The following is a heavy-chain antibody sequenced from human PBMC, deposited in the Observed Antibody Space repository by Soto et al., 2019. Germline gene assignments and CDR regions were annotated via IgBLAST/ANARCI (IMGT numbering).Heavy chain of an antibody. Sequence: ASVKVSCKASGYTFTGYYMHWLRQAPGQGLEWKGWINPNSGGTNYAQKFQGWVTMTRDTSISTAYMELSRLRSDDTAVYYCARGCSTTSCTHHAFDIWGQGAMVTV. V-gene: IGHV1-2*04. D-gene: IGHD2-2*01. CDR2: INPNSGGT. J-gene: IGHJ3*02. CDR3: ARGCSTTSCTHHAFDI. CDR1: GYTFTGYY.